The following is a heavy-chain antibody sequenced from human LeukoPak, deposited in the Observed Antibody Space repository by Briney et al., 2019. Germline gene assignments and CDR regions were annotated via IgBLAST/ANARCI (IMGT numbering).Heavy chain of an antibody. Sequence: PSETLSLTCTVSGGSISSSSYYWGWIRQPPGKGLEWIGRIYYSGSTYYNPSLKSRVTISVDTSKNQCSLKLSSVTAADTAVYYCARHVEMATIRIFLGGYFDYWGQGTLVTVSS. CDR1: GGSISSSSYY. V-gene: IGHV4-39*01. J-gene: IGHJ4*02. D-gene: IGHD5-24*01. CDR3: ARHVEMATIRIFLGGYFDY. CDR2: IYYSGST.